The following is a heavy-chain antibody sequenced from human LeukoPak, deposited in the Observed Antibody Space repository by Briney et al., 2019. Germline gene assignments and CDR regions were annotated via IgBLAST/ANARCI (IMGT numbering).Heavy chain of an antibody. V-gene: IGHV3-33*01. Sequence: GGSLRLSCAASGFTFSSYGMHWVRQAPGKGLEWVAVIWYDGSNKYYADSVKGRFTISRDNSKNTLYLQMNSLRAEDTAVYYCAGESPGLLLYPYYGMDVWGKGTTVTVSS. CDR1: GFTFSSYG. CDR3: AGESPGLLLYPYYGMDV. J-gene: IGHJ6*04. CDR2: IWYDGSNK. D-gene: IGHD3-3*01.